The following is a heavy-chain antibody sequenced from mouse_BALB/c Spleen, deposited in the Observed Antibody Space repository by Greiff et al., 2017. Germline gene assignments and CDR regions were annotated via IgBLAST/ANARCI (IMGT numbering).Heavy chain of an antibody. CDR3: AGGIFDGYPDY. D-gene: IGHD2-3*01. CDR2: IYPGDGDT. V-gene: IGHV1-87*01. CDR1: GYTFTSYW. Sequence: QVQLQQSGAELARPGASVKLSCKASGYTFTSYWMQWVKQRPGQGLEWIGAIYPGDGDTRYTQKFKGKATLTADKSSSTAYMQLSSLASEDSAVYYCAGGIFDGYPDYWGQGTTLTVSS. J-gene: IGHJ2*01.